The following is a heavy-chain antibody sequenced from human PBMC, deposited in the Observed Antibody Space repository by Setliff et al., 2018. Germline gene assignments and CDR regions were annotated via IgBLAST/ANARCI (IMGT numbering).Heavy chain of an antibody. J-gene: IGHJ4*02. D-gene: IGHD3-16*01. CDR2: IKQDGSEE. Sequence: PGGSLRLSCAGSGFSFSIFWMSWVRQAPGKGLEWVATIKQDGSEEFYVDSVKGRFTISRDNAKNSLYLQMDSLRVEDTAMYFCARDRGGGLYDYWGRGTLVTVSS. CDR3: ARDRGGGLYDY. V-gene: IGHV3-7*01. CDR1: GFSFSIFW.